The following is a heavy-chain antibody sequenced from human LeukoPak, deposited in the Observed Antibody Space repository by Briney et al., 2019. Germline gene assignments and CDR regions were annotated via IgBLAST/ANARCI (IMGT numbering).Heavy chain of an antibody. CDR1: GFTFRNHW. D-gene: IGHD1-14*01. Sequence: GGSLRLSCAASGFTFRNHWMHWVRQAPGKGLVWVSRIKSDGSITTYADSVKGRFTIPRDNAKSTLYLQTNSLRGEDTAVYYCTRDAAGLDYWGQGTLVTVSS. CDR3: TRDAAGLDY. CDR2: IKSDGSIT. V-gene: IGHV3-74*01. J-gene: IGHJ4*02.